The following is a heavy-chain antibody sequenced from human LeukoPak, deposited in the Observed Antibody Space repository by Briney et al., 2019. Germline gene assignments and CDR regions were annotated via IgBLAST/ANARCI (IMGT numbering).Heavy chain of an antibody. V-gene: IGHV4-38-2*01. CDR2: IYHSGST. CDR3: ARLISGSSGYYHYYYYYYYMDV. CDR1: GYSISSGYY. D-gene: IGHD3-22*01. J-gene: IGHJ6*03. Sequence: SETLSLTCAVSGYSISSGYYWVWIRQPPGKGLEWIGSIYHSGSTYCNPSLKSRVTISVDTSKNQFSLKLSSVTAADTAVYYCARLISGSSGYYHYYYYYYYMDVWGKGTTVTVSS.